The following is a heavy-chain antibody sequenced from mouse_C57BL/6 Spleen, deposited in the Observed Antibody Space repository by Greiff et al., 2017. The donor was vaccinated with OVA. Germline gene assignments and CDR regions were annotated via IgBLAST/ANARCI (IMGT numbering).Heavy chain of an antibody. CDR2: IDPATGGT. D-gene: IGHD1-1*01. CDR3: TRRSTVIDY. V-gene: IGHV1-15*01. CDR1: GYTFTDYE. Sequence: QVQLQQSGAELVRPGASVTLSCKASGYTFTDYEMHWVKQTPVPGLEWIGAIDPATGGTAYNQKFKGKAILTADKSSSTAYMELRSLTSEDSAVYYCTRRSTVIDYWGQGTTLTVSS. J-gene: IGHJ2*01.